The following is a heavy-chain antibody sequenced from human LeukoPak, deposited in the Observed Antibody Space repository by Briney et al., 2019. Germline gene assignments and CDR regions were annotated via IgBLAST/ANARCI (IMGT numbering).Heavy chain of an antibody. CDR2: IRDNGGST. J-gene: IGHJ4*02. CDR1: GFTFTNYA. D-gene: IGHD1-26*01. Sequence: GGSLRLSCAASGFTFTNYAMHWVRQAPGKGLEYVSAIRDNGGSTYYASFVKGRFTISRDNSKNTLYLQMGSLRAEDMAIYHCARDAGGSPDYWGQGTLVTVSS. CDR3: ARDAGGSPDY. V-gene: IGHV3-64*01.